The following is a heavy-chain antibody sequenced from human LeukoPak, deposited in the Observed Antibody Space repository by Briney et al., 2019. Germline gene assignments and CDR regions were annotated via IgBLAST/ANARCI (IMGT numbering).Heavy chain of an antibody. J-gene: IGHJ4*02. V-gene: IGHV3-30-3*01. Sequence: GGTLRLSCAASGFTFSSYAMHWVRQAPGKGLEWVAVISYDGSNKYYADSVKGRFTISRDNSKNTLYLQMNSLRAEDTAVYYCARGFDYWGQGTLVTVSS. CDR2: ISYDGSNK. CDR1: GFTFSSYA. CDR3: ARGFDY.